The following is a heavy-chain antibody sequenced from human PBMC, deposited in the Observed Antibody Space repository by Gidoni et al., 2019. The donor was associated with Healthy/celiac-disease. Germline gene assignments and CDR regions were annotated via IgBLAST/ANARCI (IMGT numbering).Heavy chain of an antibody. CDR2: INHSGST. CDR1: GGSFSGYY. J-gene: IGHJ4*02. V-gene: IGHV4-34*01. Sequence: QVQLQQWGAGLLQPSETLSLTCAAYGGSFSGYYWGWSRQPPGKGLEWIGEINHSGSTSYNPPLKSRVTISVDTSKNQFSLKLSSVTAADTAVYYCARGRRWELPRYFDYWGQGTLVTVSS. D-gene: IGHD1-26*01. CDR3: ARGRRWELPRYFDY.